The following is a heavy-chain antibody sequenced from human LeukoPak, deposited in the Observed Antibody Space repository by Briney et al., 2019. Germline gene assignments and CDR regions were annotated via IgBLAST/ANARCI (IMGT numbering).Heavy chain of an antibody. CDR1: GGSFSGYY. D-gene: IGHD3-10*01. J-gene: IGHJ4*02. CDR3: AIGSGSAPILDY. V-gene: IGHV4-34*01. Sequence: SETLSLTCAVYGGSFSGYYWSWIRQPPGKGLEWIGEINHSGSTNYNPSLKSRVTISVDTSKNQFSLKLSSVTAADTAVYYCAIGSGSAPILDYWGQGTLVTVSS. CDR2: INHSGST.